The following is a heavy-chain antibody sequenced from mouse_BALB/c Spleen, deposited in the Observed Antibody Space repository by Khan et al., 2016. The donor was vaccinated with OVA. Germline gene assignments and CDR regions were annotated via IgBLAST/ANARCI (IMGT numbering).Heavy chain of an antibody. CDR1: GYTFTTYW. J-gene: IGHJ2*01. Sequence: VQLVESGTELATPGASVKMSCKASGYTFTTYWMHWVKQRPGQGLEWIGYINPTSGYTDYNEKFKDKATLSADKSSSTDYMQLSSLTSEDSAVYYCARDRIDYWGQGTTLTVSS. CDR3: ARDRIDY. CDR2: INPTSGYT. V-gene: IGHV1-4*01.